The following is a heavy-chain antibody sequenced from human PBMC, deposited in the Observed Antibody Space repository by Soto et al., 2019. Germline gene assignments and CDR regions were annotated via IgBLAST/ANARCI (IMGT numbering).Heavy chain of an antibody. CDR1: GFTFSSYS. J-gene: IGHJ4*02. CDR2: ISSSSSTI. Sequence: EVQLVESGGGLVQPGGSLRLSCAASGFTFSSYSMNWVRQAPGKGLEWVSYISSSSSTIYYADSVKGRFTISRDNAKNSLYLQMNSLRDEDTAVYYCARDSDDYSDSSGYYLGPIDYWGQGTLVTVSS. V-gene: IGHV3-48*02. CDR3: ARDSDDYSDSSGYYLGPIDY. D-gene: IGHD3-22*01.